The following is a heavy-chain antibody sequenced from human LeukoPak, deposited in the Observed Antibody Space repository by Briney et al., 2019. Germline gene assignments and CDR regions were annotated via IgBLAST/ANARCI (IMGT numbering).Heavy chain of an antibody. CDR2: IIPIFGTA. CDR3: ASPPRGGSGSTAFDI. J-gene: IGHJ3*02. V-gene: IGHV1-69*13. D-gene: IGHD3-10*01. Sequence: GASVKVSCKASGGTFSSYAISWVRQAPGQGLEWMGGIIPIFGTANYAQKFQGRVTITADESTSTAYMELSSLRSEDTAVYYCASPPRGGSGSTAFDIWGQGTMVTVSS. CDR1: GGTFSSYA.